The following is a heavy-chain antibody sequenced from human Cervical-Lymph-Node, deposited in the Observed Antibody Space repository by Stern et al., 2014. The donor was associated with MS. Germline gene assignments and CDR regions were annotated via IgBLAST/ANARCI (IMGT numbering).Heavy chain of an antibody. D-gene: IGHD2-15*01. CDR3: ARGKGAIVAANAVFDS. Sequence: QVQLQESGPGLVKPSQTLSLKCTVSRGSISSGRYWGWIRQHPGKGLEWIGSLSSSGDSSYNPSLQSRLSVSVDTSGTQFSLRLSSLTAADTAVYFCARGKGAIVAANAVFDSWGQGIPVTVSS. CDR2: LSSSGDS. V-gene: IGHV4-31*03. J-gene: IGHJ4*01. CDR1: RGSISSGRY.